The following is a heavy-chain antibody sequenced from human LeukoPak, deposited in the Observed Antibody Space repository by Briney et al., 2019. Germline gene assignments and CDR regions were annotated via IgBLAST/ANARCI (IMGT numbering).Heavy chain of an antibody. CDR1: GGFISSYY. D-gene: IGHD1-14*01. CDR2: IYYSGST. J-gene: IGHJ3*02. Sequence: PSETLSLTCTVSGGFISSYYWSWIRQPPGEGLEWIGYIYYSGSTNYTPSLKSRVTISVDTSKNQFSLKLSSVTAADTAVYYCASTDRIKDAFDIWGQGTMVTVSS. V-gene: IGHV4-59*01. CDR3: ASTDRIKDAFDI.